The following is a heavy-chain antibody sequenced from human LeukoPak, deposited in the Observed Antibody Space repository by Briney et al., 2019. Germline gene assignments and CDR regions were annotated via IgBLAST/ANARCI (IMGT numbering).Heavy chain of an antibody. Sequence: SETLSLTCTVSGGSISSYYWSWIRQPPGKGLEWIGYIYYSGSTNYNPSLKSRVTISVDTSKNQFSLKLSSVTAADTAVYYCARVRPTAAARNWGQGTMVTVSS. CDR2: IYYSGST. J-gene: IGHJ3*01. D-gene: IGHD6-13*01. CDR1: GGSISSYY. CDR3: ARVRPTAAARN. V-gene: IGHV4-59*01.